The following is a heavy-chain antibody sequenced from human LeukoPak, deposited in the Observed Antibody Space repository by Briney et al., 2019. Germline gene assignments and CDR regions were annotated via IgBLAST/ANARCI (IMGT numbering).Heavy chain of an antibody. D-gene: IGHD6-19*01. J-gene: IGHJ4*02. V-gene: IGHV3-74*01. CDR2: IDSYGSST. Sequence: PGGSLRLSCAASGFTFSSYWMHWVRQAPGKGLVWVSRIDSYGSSTSFADSVKGRFTISRDNAKNSLYLQMNSLRAEDTAVYYCATPATIAVAEVCWGQGTLVTVSS. CDR3: ATPATIAVAEVC. CDR1: GFTFSSYW.